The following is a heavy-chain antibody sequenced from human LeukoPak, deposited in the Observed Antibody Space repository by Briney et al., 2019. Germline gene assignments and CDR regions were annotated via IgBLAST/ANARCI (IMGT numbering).Heavy chain of an antibody. CDR1: GFTFSSYG. D-gene: IGHD1-26*01. CDR2: ISYDGSNK. J-gene: IGHJ4*02. Sequence: GRSLRLSCAASGFTFSSYGMHWVRQAPGKGLEWVAVISYDGSNKYYADSVKGRFTISRDNSKNTLYLQMNSLRAEDTAVYNCANEWELGSFDYWGQGTLVTVSS. V-gene: IGHV3-30*18. CDR3: ANEWELGSFDY.